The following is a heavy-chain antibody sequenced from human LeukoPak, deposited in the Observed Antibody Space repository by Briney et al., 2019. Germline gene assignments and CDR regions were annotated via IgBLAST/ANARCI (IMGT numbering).Heavy chain of an antibody. CDR3: AKQHDYGDPFGY. D-gene: IGHD4-17*01. V-gene: IGHV3-23*01. Sequence: GGPLRLPCAASGFTFRSNAMTWVRQAQGKGLEWVSPISGSGGSTYYADSVKGRFTISRDNSKNTLYMQMNSLRAEDTAVYYCAKQHDYGDPFGYWGQGTLVTVSS. CDR2: ISGSGGST. J-gene: IGHJ4*02. CDR1: GFTFRSNA.